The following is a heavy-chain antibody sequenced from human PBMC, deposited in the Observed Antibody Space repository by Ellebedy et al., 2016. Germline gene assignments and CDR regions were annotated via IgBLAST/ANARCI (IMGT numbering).Heavy chain of an antibody. CDR1: GFNFNVAG. J-gene: IGHJ4*02. CDR2: IVFSGTAT. CDR3: ARDGSEWSRDY. D-gene: IGHD3-3*01. Sequence: GGSLRLXXAASGFNFNVAGMTWVRQAPGKGLEWVATIVFSGTATYYSDSVKGRFIISRDNAKNSLFLQMNSLRVEDTAVYYCARDGSEWSRDYWGQGTLVTVSS. V-gene: IGHV3-21*01.